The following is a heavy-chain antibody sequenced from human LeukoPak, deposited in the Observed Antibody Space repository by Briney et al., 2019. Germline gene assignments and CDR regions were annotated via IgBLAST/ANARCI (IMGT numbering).Heavy chain of an antibody. D-gene: IGHD3-16*02. Sequence: PGGSLRLSCAASGFTVSSNYMTWVRQAPGQGLEWVSVIYFGGTTYYADSVKGRFTISRDNSKNTVYLQMNSLRVEDTAVYYCARAGYTDSWGQGTLVTVSS. CDR1: GFTVSSNY. J-gene: IGHJ4*02. CDR2: IYFGGTT. CDR3: ARAGYTDS. V-gene: IGHV3-53*01.